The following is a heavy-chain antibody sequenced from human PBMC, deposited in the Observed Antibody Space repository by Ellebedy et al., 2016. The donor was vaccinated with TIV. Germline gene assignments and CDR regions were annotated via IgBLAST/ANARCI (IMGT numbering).Heavy chain of an antibody. CDR2: INAGNGNT. V-gene: IGHV1-3*01. Sequence: AASVKVSCKASGYTFSNYFVHWVRQAPGQRLEWMGWINAGNGNTKYSQKFKGRVTITRDTSASTAYMELSSLRSEDTAVYYCTRGGLLNWGTYTLYGMDVWGQGTTVTVSS. CDR1: GYTFSNYF. J-gene: IGHJ6*02. CDR3: TRGGLLNWGTYTLYGMDV. D-gene: IGHD7-27*01.